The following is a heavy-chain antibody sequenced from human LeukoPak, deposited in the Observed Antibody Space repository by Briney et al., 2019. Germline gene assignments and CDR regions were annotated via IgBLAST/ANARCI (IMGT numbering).Heavy chain of an antibody. CDR2: ISWNSGSI. V-gene: IGHV3-9*01. D-gene: IGHD3-22*01. Sequence: GGSLRLSCAASGFTFDDYAMHWVRQAPGKGLEWVSGISWNSGSIGYADSVKGRFTLSRDNSKNTLYLQMNGLRAEDTAVYYCAKAPALNYYDGHYFDYWGQGTLVTVSS. J-gene: IGHJ4*02. CDR1: GFTFDDYA. CDR3: AKAPALNYYDGHYFDY.